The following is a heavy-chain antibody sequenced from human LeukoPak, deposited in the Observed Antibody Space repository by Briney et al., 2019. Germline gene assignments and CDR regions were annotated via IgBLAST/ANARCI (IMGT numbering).Heavy chain of an antibody. V-gene: IGHV1-18*01. CDR3: ARVGDYVGVAVAGNTPWFDY. CDR2: ISAYNGST. Sequence: GASVKVSCKASGYTFTSYGISWVRQAPGQGLEWMGWISAYNGSTNYAQKLQGRVTMTTDTSTSTAYMELRSLRSDDTAVYYCARVGDYVGVAVAGNTPWFDYWGQGTLVTVSS. CDR1: GYTFTSYG. D-gene: IGHD6-19*01. J-gene: IGHJ4*02.